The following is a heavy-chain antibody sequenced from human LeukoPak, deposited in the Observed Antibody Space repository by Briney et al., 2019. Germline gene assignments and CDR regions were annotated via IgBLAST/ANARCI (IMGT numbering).Heavy chain of an antibody. CDR2: IIPVFGTA. D-gene: IGHD6-19*01. V-gene: IGHV1-69*13. J-gene: IGHJ4*02. CDR1: GDTFSSYA. CDR3: ARGRMAGTYVFDY. Sequence: SVKVSCKASGDTFSSYAISWVRQAPGQGLEWMGGIIPVFGTANYAQKFQGRVTITADESTSTAYMELSSLRSEDTAVYYCARGRMAGTYVFDYWGQGTLVTVSS.